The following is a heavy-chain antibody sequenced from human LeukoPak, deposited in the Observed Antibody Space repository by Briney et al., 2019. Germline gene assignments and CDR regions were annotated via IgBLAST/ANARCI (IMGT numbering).Heavy chain of an antibody. V-gene: IGHV1-2*02. D-gene: IGHD3-16*01. CDR2: INPDSGFT. J-gene: IGHJ4*02. CDR1: GYTFTDDY. CDR3: APTADAYTSWWKV. Sequence: ASVKVSCKASGYTFTDDYMHWVRQAPGQGLEFMGWINPDSGFTNYAQKFQGRVTMTRDTSISTAYLEVRSLTSDDTAVYYCAPTADAYTSWWKVWGQGTLVTVSS.